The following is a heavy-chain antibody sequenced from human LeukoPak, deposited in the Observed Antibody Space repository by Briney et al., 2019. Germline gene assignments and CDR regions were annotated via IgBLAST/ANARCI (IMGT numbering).Heavy chain of an antibody. CDR1: GVTFSYYT. CDR3: ARDFLGESGAGGY. CDR2: ISPSGNSK. V-gene: IGHV3-21*06. J-gene: IGHJ4*02. D-gene: IGHD3-10*01. Sequence: GALRLSCTAAGVTFSYYTMNWVRQSPGEGREWSSSISPSGNSKYHADSVKGRFTISRDNARNSLYLEMDSLRADDTALYYCARDFLGESGAGGYWGQGTLVTVSP.